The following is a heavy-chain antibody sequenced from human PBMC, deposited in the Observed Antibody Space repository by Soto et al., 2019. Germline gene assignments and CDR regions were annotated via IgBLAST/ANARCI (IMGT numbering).Heavy chain of an antibody. CDR2: ISANNGNT. CDR1: GYTFTSSG. D-gene: IGHD6-6*01. V-gene: IGHV1-18*01. CDR3: ARASSPGLFDP. J-gene: IGHJ5*02. Sequence: QVQLVQSGAEVKKPGASVKVSCKASGYTFTSSGISWGRQAPGQGLEWMGWISANNGNTKYAQNFQGRVTMTTDTSTSTAYMELRSMRSDDKAVDYCARASSPGLFDPWGQGTLVTVSS.